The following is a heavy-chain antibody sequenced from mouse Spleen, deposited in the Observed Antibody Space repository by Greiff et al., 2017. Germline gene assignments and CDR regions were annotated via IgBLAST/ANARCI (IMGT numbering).Heavy chain of an antibody. J-gene: IGHJ4*01. Sequence: VKLQESGPGLVAPSQSLSITCTVSGFSLTSYGVDWVRQPPGKGLEWLGVIWGGGSTNYNSALMSRLSISKDNSKSQVFLKMNSLQTDDTAMYYCAKRRDDGYYYYAMDYWGQGTSVTVSS. V-gene: IGHV2-9*01. CDR3: AKRRDDGYYYYAMDY. CDR2: IWGGGST. CDR1: GFSLTSYG. D-gene: IGHD2-3*01.